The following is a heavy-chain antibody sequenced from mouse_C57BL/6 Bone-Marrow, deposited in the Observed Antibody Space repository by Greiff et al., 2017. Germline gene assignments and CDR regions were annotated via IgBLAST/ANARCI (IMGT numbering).Heavy chain of an antibody. J-gene: IGHJ3*01. CDR3: ARYGGGSTPWFAY. Sequence: VQLKESGPGMAKPSQTLSLTCSVTGYSITSDYWNWIRKFPGNKLEYMGYISYSGSTYYNPSLKSRISITRDTSKKQYYLQLNSVTTEDTATYYCARYGGGSTPWFAYWGQGTLVTVSA. CDR1: GYSITSDY. CDR2: ISYSGST. V-gene: IGHV3-8*01. D-gene: IGHD1-1*01.